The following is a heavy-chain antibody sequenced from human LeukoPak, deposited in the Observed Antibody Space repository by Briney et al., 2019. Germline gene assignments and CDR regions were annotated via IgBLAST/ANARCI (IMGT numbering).Heavy chain of an antibody. D-gene: IGHD6-19*01. CDR1: GFTFDDYA. J-gene: IGHJ6*04. CDR2: ISWDGGST. Sequence: GGSLRLSCAASGFTFDDYAMHWARQAPGKGLEWVSLISWDGGSTYYADSVKGRFTISRDNNKNSLYLQMNSLRAEDTALYYCAKDIWAVGQPGMDVWGKGATVTVSS. CDR3: AKDIWAVGQPGMDV. V-gene: IGHV3-43D*04.